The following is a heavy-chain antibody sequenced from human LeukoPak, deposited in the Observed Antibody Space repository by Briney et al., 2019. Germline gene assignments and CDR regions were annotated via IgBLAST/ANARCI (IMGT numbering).Heavy chain of an antibody. CDR1: GDSITNYF. CDR3: ARGRVAYSAYYFDY. Sequence: SETLSLTCTVSGDSITNYFSSWIRQPPGKGLEWIGYIYYTGNTKYKPSLKSRVTISVDTATNQFPPRLRSVTAADTAVYYCARGRVAYSAYYFDYWGRGTLVTVSS. V-gene: IGHV4-59*01. J-gene: IGHJ4*02. CDR2: IYYTGNT. D-gene: IGHD2-15*01.